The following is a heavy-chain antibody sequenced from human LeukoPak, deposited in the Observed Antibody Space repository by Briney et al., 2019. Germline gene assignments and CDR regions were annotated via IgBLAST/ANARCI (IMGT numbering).Heavy chain of an antibody. V-gene: IGHV3-64*01. J-gene: IGHJ4*02. Sequence: GGSLRLSCAASGFTFSSYAMHWVRQAPGKGLEYVSAISSNGGSTYYANSVKGRFTISRDNSKNTRYLQMGSLRAEDMAVYYCAREGYYDFWSGPLPLDYWAREPWSPSPQ. D-gene: IGHD3-3*01. CDR3: AREGYYDFWSGPLPLDY. CDR1: GFTFSSYA. CDR2: ISSNGGST.